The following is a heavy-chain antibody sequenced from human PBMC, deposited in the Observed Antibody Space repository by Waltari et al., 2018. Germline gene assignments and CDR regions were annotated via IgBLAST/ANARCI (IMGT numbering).Heavy chain of an antibody. J-gene: IGHJ4*02. D-gene: IGHD6-19*01. V-gene: IGHV1-69*14. CDR3: ARDTVAGNFDY. Sequence: QVQLVQSGAEVKKPGSSVKVSCKASGGTFSSYAISWVRQAPGQGLEWMGGIIPIFGTANYAQKFPGRVTIPADKSTSTAYMELSSLRSEDTAVYYCARDTVAGNFDYWGQGTLVTVSS. CDR2: IIPIFGTA. CDR1: GGTFSSYA.